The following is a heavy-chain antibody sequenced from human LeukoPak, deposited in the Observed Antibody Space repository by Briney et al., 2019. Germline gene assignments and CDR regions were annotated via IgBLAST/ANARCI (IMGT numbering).Heavy chain of an antibody. Sequence: SETLSLTCTVSGGSISSGSYYWSWIRQPAGKGLEWIGRIYTSGSTNYNPSLKSRVTISVDTPKNQFSLKLSSVTAADTAVYYCARTLWFGELLYFDYWGQGTLVTVSS. CDR1: GGSISSGSYY. CDR3: ARTLWFGELLYFDY. V-gene: IGHV4-61*02. J-gene: IGHJ4*02. D-gene: IGHD3-10*01. CDR2: IYTSGST.